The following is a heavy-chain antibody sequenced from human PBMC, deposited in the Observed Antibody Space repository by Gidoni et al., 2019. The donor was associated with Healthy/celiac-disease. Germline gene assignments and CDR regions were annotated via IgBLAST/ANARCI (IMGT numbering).Heavy chain of an antibody. Sequence: CTFSGFSLSTSGVGVGWIRQPPGKALEWLALIYWDDDKRYSPSLKSRLTITKDTSKNQVVLTMTNMDPVDTATYYCAHRHSSGWNRVFDIWGQGTMVTVSS. CDR2: IYWDDDK. J-gene: IGHJ3*02. D-gene: IGHD6-19*01. CDR1: GFSLSTSGVG. V-gene: IGHV2-5*02. CDR3: AHRHSSGWNRVFDI.